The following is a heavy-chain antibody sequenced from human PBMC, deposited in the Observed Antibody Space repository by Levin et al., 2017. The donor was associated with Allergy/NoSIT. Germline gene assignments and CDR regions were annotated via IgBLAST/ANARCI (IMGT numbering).Heavy chain of an antibody. D-gene: IGHD1-26*01. J-gene: IGHJ6*02. CDR3: ARSPAIVGATTYGYYYGMDV. V-gene: IGHV3-30-3*01. Sequence: GESLKISCAASGFTFSSYAMHWVRQAPGKGLEWVAVISYDGSNKYYADSVKGRFTISRDNSKNTLYLQMNSLRAEDTAVYYCARSPAIVGATTYGYYYGMDVWGQGTTVTVSS. CDR1: GFTFSSYA. CDR2: ISYDGSNK.